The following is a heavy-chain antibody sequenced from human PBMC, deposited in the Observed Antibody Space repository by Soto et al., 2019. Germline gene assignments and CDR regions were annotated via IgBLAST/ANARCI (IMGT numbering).Heavy chain of an antibody. Sequence: PSETLSLTCAVSSGSISSSNWWSWVRQPPGKGLGWIGEIYHSGSTNYNPSLKSRVTISVDKSKNQFSLKLSSVTAADTAVYYCARVPYNWTHVDYRFVLWGKGSLVTVSS. J-gene: IGHJ1*01. CDR3: ARVPYNWTHVDYRFVL. CDR2: IYHSGST. CDR1: SGSISSSNW. D-gene: IGHD1-20*01. V-gene: IGHV4-4*02.